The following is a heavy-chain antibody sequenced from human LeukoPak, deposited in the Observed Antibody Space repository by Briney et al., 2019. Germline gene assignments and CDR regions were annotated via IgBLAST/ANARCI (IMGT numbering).Heavy chain of an antibody. Sequence: AASVKVSCKASGDTFTGYYMHWVRQAPGQGLEWMGWINPNSGVTNYEQKFKGSVTMTRDTSISTAYMELSRLRSDDTAVYYCARAGSSGNDLDYWGQGTLVTVSS. J-gene: IGHJ4*02. D-gene: IGHD5-12*01. CDR3: ARAGSSGNDLDY. CDR2: INPNSGVT. CDR1: GDTFTGYY. V-gene: IGHV1-2*02.